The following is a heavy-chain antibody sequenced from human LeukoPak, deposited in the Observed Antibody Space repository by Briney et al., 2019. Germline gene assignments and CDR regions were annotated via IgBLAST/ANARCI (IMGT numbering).Heavy chain of an antibody. CDR2: IRGGGHGP. CDR3: ARDPNGDYVGAFDM. Sequence: GGSLRLSCTASGFTFSDYAMMWVRQSPGKGPEWVAAIRGGGHGPFYADSVRGRFTISRDNCKYTLFLQMDSLRAEDTAVYYCARDPNGDYVGAFDMWGPGTMVTVSS. CDR1: GFTFSDYA. D-gene: IGHD4-17*01. J-gene: IGHJ3*02. V-gene: IGHV3-23*01.